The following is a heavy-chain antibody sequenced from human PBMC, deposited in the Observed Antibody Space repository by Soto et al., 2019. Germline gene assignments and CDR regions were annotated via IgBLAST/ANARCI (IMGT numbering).Heavy chain of an antibody. CDR1: GFTVSSNY. J-gene: IGHJ6*02. V-gene: IGHV3-53*01. D-gene: IGHD3-10*01. CDR2: IYSGGST. CDR3: ARVNYYGSGSPTYYYYYGMDV. Sequence: GGSLRLSCAASGFTVSSNYMSWVRQAPGKGLEWVSVIYSGGSTYYADSVKGRFTISRDNSKNTLYLQMNSLRAEDTAVYYCARVNYYGSGSPTYYYYYGMDVWGQGTTVTVSS.